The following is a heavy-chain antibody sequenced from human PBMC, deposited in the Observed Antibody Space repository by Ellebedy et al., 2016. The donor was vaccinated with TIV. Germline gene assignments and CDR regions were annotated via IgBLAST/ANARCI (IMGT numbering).Heavy chain of an antibody. Sequence: GESLKISCQTSGYNFTNYWIGWVRQMPGKGLEWMGIFYPGDSDSKYSPSFQGQVTISADRSLSTAYLQWSSLRASDTAIYYCARFDRYCSGGGCFSGWFDPWGQGTLVTVSS. J-gene: IGHJ5*02. CDR1: GYNFTNYW. CDR2: FYPGDSDS. V-gene: IGHV5-51*01. CDR3: ARFDRYCSGGGCFSGWFDP. D-gene: IGHD2-15*01.